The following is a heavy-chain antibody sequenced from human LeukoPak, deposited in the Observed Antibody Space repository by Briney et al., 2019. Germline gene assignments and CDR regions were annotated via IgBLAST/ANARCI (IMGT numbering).Heavy chain of an antibody. V-gene: IGHV4-61*02. D-gene: IGHD1-1*01. CDR3: ARVGRGTTGRYYYYMDV. CDR1: GGSITSTNYY. Sequence: PSETLSLTCTVSGGSITSTNYYWGWIRQPAGKGLEWIGRIYTSGSTNYNPSLKSRVTISVDTSKNQFSLKLSSVTAADTAVYYCARVGRGTTGRYYYYMDVWGKGTTVTVSS. J-gene: IGHJ6*03. CDR2: IYTSGST.